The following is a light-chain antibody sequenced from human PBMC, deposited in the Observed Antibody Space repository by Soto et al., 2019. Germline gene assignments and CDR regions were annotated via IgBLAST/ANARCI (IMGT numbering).Light chain of an antibody. CDR1: KTRSGSNY. CDR2: RND. V-gene: IGLV1-47*01. J-gene: IGLJ1*01. Sequence: SVLPPPPPASGAPRPRGTLSFFTNKTRSGSNYVYWYQQLPGAAPKLLIYRNDQRPSGVPDRFSASKSGTSASLAISGLRSEDEADYFCAKWDDSLRVYVFGSGTKVT. CDR3: AKWDDSLRVYV.